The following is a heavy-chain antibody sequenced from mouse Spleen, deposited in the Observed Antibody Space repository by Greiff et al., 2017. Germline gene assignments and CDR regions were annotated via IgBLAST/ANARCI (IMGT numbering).Heavy chain of an antibody. CDR2: IDPANGNT. CDR1: GFNIKDTY. J-gene: IGHJ1*01. V-gene: IGHV14-3*02. CDR3: ARGDYDYDWYFDV. D-gene: IGHD2-4*01. Sequence: VQLKQSGAELVKPGASVKLSCTASGFNIKDTYMHWVKQRPEQGLEWIGRIDPANGNTKYDPKFQGKATITADTSSNTAYLQLSSLTSEDTAVYYCARGDYDYDWYFDVWGAGTTVTVSS.